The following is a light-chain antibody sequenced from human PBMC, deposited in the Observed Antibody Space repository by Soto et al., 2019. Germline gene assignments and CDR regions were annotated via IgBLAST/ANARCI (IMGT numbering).Light chain of an antibody. CDR2: DNN. CDR3: GPWDNRLSGGV. J-gene: IGLJ2*01. Sequence: QSVLTQPPSVSAAPGQKVTIYCSGSSSNIGSNYVSWYQQLPGTAPKLLIYDNNKRPSGIPDRFSGSKSGTSATLGITGLQTGDEADYYCGPWDNRLSGGVFGGGTQLTVL. V-gene: IGLV1-51*01. CDR1: SSNIGSNY.